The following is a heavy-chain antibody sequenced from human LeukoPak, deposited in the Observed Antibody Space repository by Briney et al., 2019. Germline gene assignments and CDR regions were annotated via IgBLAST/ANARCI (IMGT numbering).Heavy chain of an antibody. CDR2: IKQDGSEK. Sequence: GGSLRLSCAASGFTFSSYWMSWVRQAPGKGLEWVADIKQDGSEKYYVDSVKGRFTISRDNAKNSLYLQMNSLRAEDTAVYYCARDLRYYDSSGYYYVTNYWGQGTLVTVSS. D-gene: IGHD3-22*01. V-gene: IGHV3-7*01. CDR3: ARDLRYYDSSGYYYVTNY. CDR1: GFTFSSYW. J-gene: IGHJ4*02.